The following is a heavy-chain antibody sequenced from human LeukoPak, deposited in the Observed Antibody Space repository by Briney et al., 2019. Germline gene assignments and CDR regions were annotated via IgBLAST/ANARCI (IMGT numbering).Heavy chain of an antibody. CDR2: ISSSSTI. J-gene: IGHJ4*02. Sequence: GGSLRLSCAASGFTFSSYSMNWVRQAPGKGLEWVSYISSSSTIYYADSVKGRFTISRDNAKNSLYLQMNSLRDEDTAVYYCARVGDSSGYYRADYFDYWGQGTLVTVSS. V-gene: IGHV3-48*02. CDR1: GFTFSSYS. CDR3: ARVGDSSGYYRADYFDY. D-gene: IGHD3-22*01.